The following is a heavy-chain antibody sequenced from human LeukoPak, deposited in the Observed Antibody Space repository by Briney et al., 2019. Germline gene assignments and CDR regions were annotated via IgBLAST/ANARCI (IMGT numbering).Heavy chain of an antibody. J-gene: IGHJ5*02. D-gene: IGHD5-24*01. CDR3: ARAPSRDGYNSPNWFDP. Sequence: ASVKVSCKASGGTFSSYAISWVRQAPGQGLAWMGRIIPIFGIANYAQKFQGRVTITADKSTSTAYMELSSLRSEDTAVYYCARAPSRDGYNSPNWFDPWGQGTLVTVSS. V-gene: IGHV1-69*04. CDR2: IIPIFGIA. CDR1: GGTFSSYA.